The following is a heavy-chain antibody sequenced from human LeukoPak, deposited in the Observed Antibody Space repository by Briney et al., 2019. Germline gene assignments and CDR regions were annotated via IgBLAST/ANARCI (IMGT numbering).Heavy chain of an antibody. D-gene: IGHD5-12*01. Sequence: SETLSLTCTVSGGSFSSGSYYWSWIRQPPGKGLEWIGYIYYSGSTNYNPSLKSRVTISVDTSKNQFSLKLSSVTAADTAVYYCARVLVATIRGFDYWGQGTLVTVSS. J-gene: IGHJ4*02. CDR1: GGSFSSGSYY. V-gene: IGHV4-61*01. CDR2: IYYSGST. CDR3: ARVLVATIRGFDY.